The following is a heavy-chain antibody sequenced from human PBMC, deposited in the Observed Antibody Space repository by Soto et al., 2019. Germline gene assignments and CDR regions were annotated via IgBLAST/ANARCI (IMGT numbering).Heavy chain of an antibody. CDR1: GYTFTSYG. CDR3: ARMYYDILTGQGFLDY. Sequence: GASVKVSCKASGYTFTSYGISWVRQAPGQGLEWMGWISAYNGNTNYAQKLQGRVTMTTDTSTSTAYMELRSLRSDDTAVYYCARMYYDILTGQGFLDYRGQGTLVTVSS. J-gene: IGHJ4*02. V-gene: IGHV1-18*01. D-gene: IGHD3-9*01. CDR2: ISAYNGNT.